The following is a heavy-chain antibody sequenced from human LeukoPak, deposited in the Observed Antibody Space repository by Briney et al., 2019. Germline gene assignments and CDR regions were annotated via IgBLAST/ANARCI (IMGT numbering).Heavy chain of an antibody. CDR2: IYYSGST. CDR3: ARALGRLSWFDP. CDR1: GGSISSSNYY. D-gene: IGHD7-27*01. Sequence: SETLSLTCTVSGGSISSSNYYWGWIRQPPGKGLEWIGSIYYSGSTYYNPSLKSRVTISVDTSKNQSSLKLRSVTAADTAVYYCARALGRLSWFDPWGQGTLVTVSS. J-gene: IGHJ5*02. V-gene: IGHV4-39*07.